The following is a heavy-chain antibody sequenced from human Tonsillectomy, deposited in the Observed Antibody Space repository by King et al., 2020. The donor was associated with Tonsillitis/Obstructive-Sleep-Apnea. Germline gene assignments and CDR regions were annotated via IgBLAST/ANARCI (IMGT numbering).Heavy chain of an antibody. J-gene: IGHJ5*02. CDR1: GGSFSGYY. CDR2: INHSGST. Sequence: VQLQQWGAGLLKPSETLSLTCAVYGGSFSGYYWSWIRQPPGKGLEWIGEINHSGSTNYNPSLKSRVTISVDTSKNQFSLKLSSVTAADTAVYYCARGYYDFWSCYYTSKTSHNWFDPWGQGTLVTVSS. D-gene: IGHD3-3*01. CDR3: ARGYYDFWSCYYTSKTSHNWFDP. V-gene: IGHV4-34*01.